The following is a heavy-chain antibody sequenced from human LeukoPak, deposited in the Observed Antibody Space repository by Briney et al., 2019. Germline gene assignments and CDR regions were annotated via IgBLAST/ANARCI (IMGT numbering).Heavy chain of an antibody. V-gene: IGHV4-59*01. CDR2: IYYRGST. CDR1: GGSISGYY. Sequence: SETLSLTCTVSGGSISGYYWSWIRQPPGKGLEWIGYIYYRGSTNYNPSLKSRVTISVDTSKNQFSLKLTSVTAADTAVYYCARGMATADYWGQGTLVTVSS. D-gene: IGHD5-24*01. CDR3: ARGMATADY. J-gene: IGHJ4*02.